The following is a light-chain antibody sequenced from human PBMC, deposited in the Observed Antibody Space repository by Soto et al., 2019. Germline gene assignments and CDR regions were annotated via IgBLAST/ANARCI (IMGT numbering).Light chain of an antibody. CDR2: EGS. CDR3: CSYAGSSTLV. V-gene: IGLV2-23*01. J-gene: IGLJ2*01. CDR1: SSDVGSYNL. Sequence: QSALTQPASVSGSPGQSITISCTGTSSDVGSYNLVSWYQQHPGKAPKLIIYEGSKRPSGVSNRFSESKSGNTASLTISGLQAEDEADYYCCSYAGSSTLVFGGGTKLTVL.